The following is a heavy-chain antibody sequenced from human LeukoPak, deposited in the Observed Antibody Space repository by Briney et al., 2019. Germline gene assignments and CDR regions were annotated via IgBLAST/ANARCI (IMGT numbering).Heavy chain of an antibody. CDR1: GFTFSSYG. CDR2: IWYDGSNK. CDR3: ARTGRAFITTTYGMDV. V-gene: IGHV3-33*01. D-gene: IGHD3-22*01. J-gene: IGHJ6*02. Sequence: GGSLRLSCAASGFTFSSYGMHWVRQAPGKGLEWVAVIWYDGSNKYYADSVKGRFTISRDNSKNTLYLQMNSLRAGDTAVYYCARTGRAFITTTYGMDVWGQGTTVTVSS.